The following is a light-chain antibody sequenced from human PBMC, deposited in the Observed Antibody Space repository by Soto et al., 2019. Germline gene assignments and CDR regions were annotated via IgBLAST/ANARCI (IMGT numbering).Light chain of an antibody. CDR2: STT. CDR3: LLXXGGALV. V-gene: IGLV7-43*01. J-gene: IGLJ2*01. Sequence: QALVTQEPSLTVSPGGTVXXXXXXXXXAXTSGYYPNWFQQKPGQAPRTLIYSTTNKHSWTPARFSGSLLGGKAALTLSGVQPEDEAEYYCLLXXGGALVFGGGTKLTVL. CDR1: XXAXTSGYY.